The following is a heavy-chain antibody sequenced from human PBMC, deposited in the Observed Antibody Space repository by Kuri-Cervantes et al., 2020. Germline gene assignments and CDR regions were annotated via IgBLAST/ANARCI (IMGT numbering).Heavy chain of an antibody. CDR3: ASLTGTRNWFDP. CDR2: INPSGGST. D-gene: IGHD1-7*01. V-gene: IGHV1-46*01. Sequence: ASVKVSCKASGYTFTSYYMHWVRQAPGQGLERMGIINPSGGSTSYAQKFQGRVTMTRDTSISTAYMELSRLRSDDTAVYYCASLTGTRNWFDPWGQGTLVTVSS. CDR1: GYTFTSYY. J-gene: IGHJ5*02.